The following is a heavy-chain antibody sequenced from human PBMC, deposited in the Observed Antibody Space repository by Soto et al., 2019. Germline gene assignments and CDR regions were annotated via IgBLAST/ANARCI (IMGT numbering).Heavy chain of an antibody. CDR2: IIPIFGTA. CDR1: GVTFSKFI. D-gene: IGHD6-13*01. CDR3: AKVRYSIPMGYYYGMDV. V-gene: IGHV1-69*01. Sequence: QVQLAQSGGEVKKPGSSVKVSCKASGVTFSKFIMTWVRQAPGLGLEWVGGIIPIFGTANYAQKFQGRVTITADESTSTSYLEVSNLRSEDTAVYYCAKVRYSIPMGYYYGMDVWGQGTAVTVSS. J-gene: IGHJ6*02.